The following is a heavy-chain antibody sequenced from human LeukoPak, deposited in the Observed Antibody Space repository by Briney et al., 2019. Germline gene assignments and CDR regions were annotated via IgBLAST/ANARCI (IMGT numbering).Heavy chain of an antibody. CDR2: IYNSGNT. Sequence: SETLSLTCTVSGGSINSYYWTWIRQPPGKGLEWSENIYNSGNTNYNPSLKSRVTISVDTSKNQFSLKLNSVTAADTAVYYCARESGSYLWRSWLNPWGQGTLVTVSS. CDR3: ARESGSYLWRSWLNP. J-gene: IGHJ5*02. CDR1: GGSINSYY. D-gene: IGHD3-16*01. V-gene: IGHV4-59*01.